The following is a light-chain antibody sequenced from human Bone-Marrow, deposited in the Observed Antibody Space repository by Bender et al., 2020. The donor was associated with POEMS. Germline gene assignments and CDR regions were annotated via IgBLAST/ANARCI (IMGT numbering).Light chain of an antibody. Sequence: QSALTQSASVSGSPGQSITISCTGTSSDVGSYNLVSWYQQYPGKAPKLMIYDVSKRPSGVSNRFSGSKSGNTASLTISGLLAEDEGDYYCGSYTSTTTLVIFGGGTKLTVL. V-gene: IGLV2-14*02. CDR3: GSYTSTTTLVI. CDR2: DVS. J-gene: IGLJ2*01. CDR1: SSDVGSYNL.